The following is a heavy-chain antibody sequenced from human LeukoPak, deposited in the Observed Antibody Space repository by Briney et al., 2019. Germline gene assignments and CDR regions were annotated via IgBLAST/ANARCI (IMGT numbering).Heavy chain of an antibody. CDR1: GFTFSSYS. V-gene: IGHV3-21*04. D-gene: IGHD2-21*02. J-gene: IGHJ4*02. CDR3: AKDIRGGLLSYYFDY. Sequence: GGSLRLSCAASGFTFSSYSMNWVRQAPGKGLEWVSSISSSSSYIYYADSVKGRFTISRDNAKNSLYLQMNSLRAEDTALYYCAKDIRGGLLSYYFDYWGQGTLVTVSS. CDR2: ISSSSSYI.